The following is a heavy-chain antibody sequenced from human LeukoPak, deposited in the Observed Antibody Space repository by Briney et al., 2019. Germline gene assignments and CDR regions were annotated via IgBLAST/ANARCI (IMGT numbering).Heavy chain of an antibody. CDR2: ISYDGSNK. CDR1: GFTFSSYA. J-gene: IGHJ5*02. Sequence: GGSLRLSCAASGFTFSSYAMHWVRQAPGKGLEWVAVISYDGSNKYYADSVKGRFTISRGNSKNTLYLQMNSLRAEDTAVYYCARDYLRGMAVAGKAWGQGTLVTASS. D-gene: IGHD6-19*01. CDR3: ARDYLRGMAVAGKA. V-gene: IGHV3-30-3*01.